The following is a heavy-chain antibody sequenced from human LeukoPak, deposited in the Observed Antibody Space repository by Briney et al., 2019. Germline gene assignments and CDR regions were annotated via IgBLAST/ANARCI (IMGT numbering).Heavy chain of an antibody. D-gene: IGHD6-13*01. J-gene: IGHJ3*02. CDR3: ARDHQGYSSSWSAFDI. Sequence: GGSLRLSCAASGFTFSDYYMSWIRQAPGKGLEWVSYISSSGSTIYYADSVKGRFTISRDNAKNSLYLQMNSLRAEDTAVYYCARDHQGYSSSWSAFDIWGQGTMVTVSS. V-gene: IGHV3-11*04. CDR2: ISSSGSTI. CDR1: GFTFSDYY.